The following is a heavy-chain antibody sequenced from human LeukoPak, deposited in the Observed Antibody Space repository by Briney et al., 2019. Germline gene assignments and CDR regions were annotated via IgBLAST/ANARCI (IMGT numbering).Heavy chain of an antibody. CDR1: GFTFSRYA. J-gene: IGHJ5*02. Sequence: GGSLRLSCVASGFTFSRYAMRWVRHHPARGRGWVAVILYVGGEKFYANPWKGRFTIPRDNSKNTVFMQMNSLRAEDTALYYCAREAIIMARSFDTWGRGTLVTVSS. CDR3: AREAIIMARSFDT. CDR2: ILYVGGEK. V-gene: IGHV3-30-3*01. D-gene: IGHD2-8*01.